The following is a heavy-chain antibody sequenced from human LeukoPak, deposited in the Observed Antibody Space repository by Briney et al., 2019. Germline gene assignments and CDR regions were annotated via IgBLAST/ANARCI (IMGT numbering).Heavy chain of an antibody. Sequence: PSETLSLTCAVYGGSFSGYYWSWIRQPPGKGLEWIGEINHSGSTKYNPSLKSRVTISVDTSKNQIFLKLICVTAEDTAVYYCARDSNWNYVRFDPGRQGPLVIVS. J-gene: IGHJ5*02. CDR2: INHSGST. CDR3: ARDSNWNYVRFDP. V-gene: IGHV4-34*01. D-gene: IGHD1-7*01. CDR1: GGSFSGYY.